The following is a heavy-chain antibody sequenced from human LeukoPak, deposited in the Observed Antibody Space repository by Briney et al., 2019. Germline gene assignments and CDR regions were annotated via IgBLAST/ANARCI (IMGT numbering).Heavy chain of an antibody. Sequence: SETLSLTCTVSGDSISSSDYYWGWIRQSPGKGLEWIGRISYSGKTFYNPSLKSRVTMSVDTSKNLFSLRLNSVTDADTAVYYCSRLTHSYYADTAGYYPYYYMDVWGEGATVTVSS. J-gene: IGHJ6*03. V-gene: IGHV4-39*02. CDR1: GDSISSSDYY. CDR2: ISYSGKT. D-gene: IGHD3-22*01. CDR3: SRLTHSYYADTAGYYPYYYMDV.